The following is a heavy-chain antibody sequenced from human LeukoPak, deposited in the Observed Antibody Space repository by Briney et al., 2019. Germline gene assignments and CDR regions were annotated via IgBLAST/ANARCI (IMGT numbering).Heavy chain of an antibody. CDR1: GGSISSGGYY. D-gene: IGHD3-3*01. CDR2: IYYSGST. J-gene: IGHJ4*02. Sequence: SETLSLTCTVSGGSISSGGYYWSWIRQHPGKGLEWIGYIYYSGSTYYNPSLKSRVTISVDTSKDQFSLKLSSVTAADTAVYCCARVFRRSGYYNFDYWGQGTLVTVSS. V-gene: IGHV4-31*03. CDR3: ARVFRRSGYYNFDY.